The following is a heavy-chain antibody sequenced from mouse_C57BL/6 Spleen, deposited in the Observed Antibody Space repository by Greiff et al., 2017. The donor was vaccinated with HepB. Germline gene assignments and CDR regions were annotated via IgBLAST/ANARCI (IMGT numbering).Heavy chain of an antibody. V-gene: IGHV1-78*01. CDR1: GYTFTNHT. CDR3: DRRSFPQHY. Sequence: QVQLKQSDAELVKPGSSVKISCKASGYTFTNHTMHWVKQRPKQGLEWIGYIYPSDGSTKYNEKFKGKATLTADKSSSTAYMQLNSLTSEDSAGYLWDRRSFPQHYWGEGTPLTVSS. J-gene: IGHJ2*01. CDR2: IYPSDGST. D-gene: IGHD3-2*02.